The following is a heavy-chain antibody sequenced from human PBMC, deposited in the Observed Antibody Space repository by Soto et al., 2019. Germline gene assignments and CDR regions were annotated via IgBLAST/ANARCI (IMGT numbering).Heavy chain of an antibody. CDR2: FRAGGDDGTT. Sequence: GSLRLSCVASGFTFSSYSMSWVRQAPGKGLEWVSGFRAGGDDGTTYYADSVKGRFTISRDNSKNTLFLQMNSLRAEDTAIYYCAKKVNSGSGSQYFDYFGQGTLVTVSS. CDR1: GFTFSSYS. J-gene: IGHJ4*02. D-gene: IGHD3-10*01. CDR3: AKKVNSGSGSQYFDY. V-gene: IGHV3-23*01.